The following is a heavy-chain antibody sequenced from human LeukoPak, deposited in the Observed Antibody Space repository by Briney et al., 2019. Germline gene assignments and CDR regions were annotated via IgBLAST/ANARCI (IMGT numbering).Heavy chain of an antibody. V-gene: IGHV1-2*02. D-gene: IGHD3-16*01. CDR1: GYTFTGYY. Sequence: ASVKVSCKASGYTFTGYYMHWVRQAPGQGLEWMGWINPNSGGTNYAQKFQGRVTMTRDTSISTAYMELSRLRSDDTAVYYCARGERWGYYYYYYMDVWGKGTTVTISS. J-gene: IGHJ6*03. CDR3: ARGERWGYYYYYYMDV. CDR2: INPNSGGT.